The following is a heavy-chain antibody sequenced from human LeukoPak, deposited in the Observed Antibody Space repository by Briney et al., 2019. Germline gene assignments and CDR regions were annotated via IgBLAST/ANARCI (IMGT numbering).Heavy chain of an antibody. CDR1: GFIFSSYT. V-gene: IGHV3-23*01. D-gene: IGHD3-10*01. CDR3: AKGSSAGRPYYFDY. CDR2: ISHTSEYT. J-gene: IGHJ4*02. Sequence: SGGSLRLSCAASGFIFSSYTMSWVRQAPGKGLEWVSAISHTSEYTYHADSVKGRFTISRDNSKNTLYLQMNSLRAEDTAMYYCAKGSSAGRPYYFDYWGQGTLVTVSS.